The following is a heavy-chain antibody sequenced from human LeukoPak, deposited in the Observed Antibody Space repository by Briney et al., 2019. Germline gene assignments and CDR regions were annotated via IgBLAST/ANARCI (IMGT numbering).Heavy chain of an antibody. CDR1: GGSISSSSYY. CDR3: ARWDQSTRGSCYYFDY. D-gene: IGHD2-15*01. J-gene: IGHJ4*02. Sequence: SETLSLTCTVSGGSISSSSYYWGWIRQPPGKGLEWIVSIYYSGSTYYNPSLKSRVTISVDTSKNQFSLKLSSVTAADTAVYYCARWDQSTRGSCYYFDYWGQGTLVTVSS. V-gene: IGHV4-39*01. CDR2: IYYSGST.